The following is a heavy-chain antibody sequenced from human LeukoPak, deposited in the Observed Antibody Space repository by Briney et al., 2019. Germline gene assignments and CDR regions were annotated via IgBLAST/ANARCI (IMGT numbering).Heavy chain of an antibody. CDR1: GFTFSNAW. J-gene: IGHJ6*03. CDR2: IKSKTDGGTT. D-gene: IGHD3-10*01. CDR3: TTDLRSDVLLWFGEITYYMDV. V-gene: IGHV3-15*01. Sequence: GGSLRLSCAASGFTFSNAWMSWVRQAPGKGLEWVGRIKSKTDGGTTDYAAPVKGRFTISRDDSKNTLYLQMNSLKTEDTAVYYCTTDLRSDVLLWFGEITYYMDVWGKGTTVTISS.